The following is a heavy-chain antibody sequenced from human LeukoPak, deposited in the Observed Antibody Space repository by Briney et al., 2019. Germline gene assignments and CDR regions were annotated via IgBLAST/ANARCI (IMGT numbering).Heavy chain of an antibody. V-gene: IGHV3-23*01. CDR3: AKVRPLIVVLITLFDY. CDR1: GFTFSSYA. J-gene: IGHJ4*02. Sequence: GGSLRLSCAASGFTFSSYAMSWVRQAPGKGLEWVSAISGSGGSTYYADSVKGRFTISRDNSKNTLYLQMNSLRAEDTAVYYCAKVRPLIVVLITLFDYWGQGTRVTVSS. CDR2: ISGSGGST. D-gene: IGHD3-22*01.